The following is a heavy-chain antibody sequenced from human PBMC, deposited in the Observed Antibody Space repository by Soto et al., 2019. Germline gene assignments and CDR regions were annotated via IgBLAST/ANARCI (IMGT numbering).Heavy chain of an antibody. V-gene: IGHV3-30*18. Sequence: QVLLVESGGGVVQPGRSLRISCAVSGFTFSSFGMHWVRQAPGKGLEWVAVISDDGGSKHYADSVKGRFTISRDNSNNTLYLQMDSLGPEDTAVYYCAKDRWGDFGDLNLPGYWVQGTLVTVSS. CDR1: GFTFSSFG. CDR2: ISDDGGSK. J-gene: IGHJ4*02. D-gene: IGHD4-17*01. CDR3: AKDRWGDFGDLNLPGY.